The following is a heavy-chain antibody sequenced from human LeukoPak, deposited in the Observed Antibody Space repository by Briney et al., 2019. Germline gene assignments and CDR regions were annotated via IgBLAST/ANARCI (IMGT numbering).Heavy chain of an antibody. CDR1: GVSFSGYY. CDR2: INHSGST. CDR3: ARDVGDLNGY. V-gene: IGHV4-34*01. Sequence: SETLSLTCAVYGVSFSGYYWSWIRQPPGKGLEWIGEINHSGSTNYNPTLKSRVTISVDTSKNQFSLKLSSVTAADTAVYYCARDVGDLNGYWGQGTLVTVSS. D-gene: IGHD2-21*02. J-gene: IGHJ4*02.